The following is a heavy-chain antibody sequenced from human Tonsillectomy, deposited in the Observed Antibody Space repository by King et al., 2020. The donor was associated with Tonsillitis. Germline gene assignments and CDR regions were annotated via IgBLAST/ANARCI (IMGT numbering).Heavy chain of an antibody. J-gene: IGHJ4*02. CDR1: GGSISSGSYY. Sequence: QLQESGPGLVKPSQTLSLTCTVSGGSISSGSYYWSWIRQPAGKGLEWIGRIYSSGRTNYNPSLKSRVTISVDTSKNQFSLKLSSVTAADTAVYYCARSYSSRWYDYWGQGTLVTVSS. D-gene: IGHD6-13*01. CDR2: IYSSGRT. V-gene: IGHV4-61*02. CDR3: ARSYSSRWYDY.